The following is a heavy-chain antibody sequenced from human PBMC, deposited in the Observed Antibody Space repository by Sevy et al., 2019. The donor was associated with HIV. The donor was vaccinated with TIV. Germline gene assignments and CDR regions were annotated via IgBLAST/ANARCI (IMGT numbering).Heavy chain of an antibody. CDR2: IYYSGST. Sequence: SEILSLTCTVSGGSISSGGYYWSWIRQHPGKGLEWIGYIYYSGSTYYNPSLKSRVTISVDTSKNQFSLKLSSVTAADTAVYYCARSMIVVPATFDYWGQGTLVTVSS. D-gene: IGHD3-22*01. V-gene: IGHV4-31*03. CDR1: GGSISSGGYY. J-gene: IGHJ4*02. CDR3: ARSMIVVPATFDY.